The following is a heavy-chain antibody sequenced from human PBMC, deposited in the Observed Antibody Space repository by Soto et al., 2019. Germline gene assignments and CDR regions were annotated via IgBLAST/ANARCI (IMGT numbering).Heavy chain of an antibody. Sequence: GASVKVSCKASGFTFTNYGISWVRQAPGQGFEWMGRITGSTGDTNYAQKFQDRLAMTTDTSADTAYMELRSLRGDDTAVYYCARDKVGTAADFWGQGTLVTVSS. CDR3: ARDKVGTAADF. D-gene: IGHD2-15*01. CDR2: ITGSTGDT. J-gene: IGHJ4*02. CDR1: GFTFTNYG. V-gene: IGHV1-18*01.